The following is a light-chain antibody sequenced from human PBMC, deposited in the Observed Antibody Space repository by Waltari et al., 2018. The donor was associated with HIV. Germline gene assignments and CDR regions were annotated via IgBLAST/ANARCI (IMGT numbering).Light chain of an antibody. CDR3: QHSGTSPR. CDR2: GAF. CDR1: QTVSSSY. J-gene: IGKJ3*01. Sequence: EIVLTQSPGTQSLSQGERATLSSRPSQTVSSSYLAWYQQRPGQAPRPLISGAFSRATGIPDRFSGSGSGTDFTLTISRLEPEDFAVYYCQHSGTSPRFGPGTKVDIK. V-gene: IGKV3-20*01.